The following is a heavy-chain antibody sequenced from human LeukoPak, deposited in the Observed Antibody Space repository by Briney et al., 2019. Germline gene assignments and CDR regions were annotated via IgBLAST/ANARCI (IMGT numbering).Heavy chain of an antibody. V-gene: IGHV3-53*01. D-gene: IGHD4/OR15-4a*01. Sequence: GGSLRLSCTASGFTVSSNSMSWARQAPGKGLEWVSFIYSGTIHYSDSVKGRFTISRDNSKNTLYLQMNSLRAEDTAVYYCARRAGAYSHPYDYWGQGTLVIVSS. CDR1: GFTVSSNS. J-gene: IGHJ4*02. CDR3: ARRAGAYSHPYDY. CDR2: IYSGTI.